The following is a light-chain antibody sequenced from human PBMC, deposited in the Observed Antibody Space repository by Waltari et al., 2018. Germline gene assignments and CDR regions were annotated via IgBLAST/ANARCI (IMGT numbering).Light chain of an antibody. J-gene: IGLJ2*01. CDR2: ELS. Sequence: QSALTPPPSASGSSGQSVTISCTGTSSDVGTYNYVSWYQQHPGKAPKLMIYELSARTSRVPVRCSGSNSGNTASLTVSGLQAEDEADYYCSSHAGNKLLFGGGTKLTVL. CDR1: SSDVGTYNY. CDR3: SSHAGNKLL. V-gene: IGLV2-8*01.